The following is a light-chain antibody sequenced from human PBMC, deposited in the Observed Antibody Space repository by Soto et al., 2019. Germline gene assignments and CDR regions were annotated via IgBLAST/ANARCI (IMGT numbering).Light chain of an antibody. CDR2: DAS. Sequence: DIQMTQSPSSLSASVGDRVTITFRASQSVSNYLHWYQQKPGKAPNLLIYDASNLQNGVPSRFSGSGSGTDFTLTISSLQRDDFATYYCQQSYYNPTFGQGTKVDIK. J-gene: IGKJ1*01. CDR3: QQSYYNPT. CDR1: QSVSNY. V-gene: IGKV1-39*01.